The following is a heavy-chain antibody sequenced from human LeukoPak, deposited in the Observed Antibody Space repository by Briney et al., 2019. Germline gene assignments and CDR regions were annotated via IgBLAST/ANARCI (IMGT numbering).Heavy chain of an antibody. J-gene: IGHJ4*02. Sequence: GGSLRLSCAASGFIVSDNYMSWVRQAPGTGLEWVSVIYSGGSTSYADSVKGRFTISRDNAKNTLYLQMNSLRAEDTAVYYCARGVGVPDYWGQGTLVTVSS. CDR1: GFIVSDNY. CDR3: ARGVGVPDY. CDR2: IYSGGST. D-gene: IGHD3-16*01. V-gene: IGHV3-53*01.